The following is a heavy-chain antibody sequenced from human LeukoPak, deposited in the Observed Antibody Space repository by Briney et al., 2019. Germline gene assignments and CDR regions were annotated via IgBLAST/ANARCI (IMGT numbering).Heavy chain of an antibody. V-gene: IGHV1-18*01. CDR1: GYTFTSYG. CDR3: ARVSIAVAGTRWFDP. D-gene: IGHD6-19*01. Sequence: GASVKVSCKASGYTFTSYGINWVRQAPGQGLEWMGWISAYNGNTNYAQRLQGRVTMTTDTSTSTAYMELRSLRSDDTAVYYCARVSIAVAGTRWFDPWGQGTLVTVSS. J-gene: IGHJ5*02. CDR2: ISAYNGNT.